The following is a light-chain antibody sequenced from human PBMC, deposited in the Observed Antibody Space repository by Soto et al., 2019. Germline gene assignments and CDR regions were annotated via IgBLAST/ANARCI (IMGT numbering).Light chain of an antibody. CDR1: QSVSSSY. CDR3: QQYGSSPRIT. V-gene: IGKV3-20*01. J-gene: IGKJ5*01. CDR2: GAS. Sequence: EIVMAQSPATPSVSPGERATPSRRASQSVSSSYLAWYQQKPGQAPRLLIYGASSRATGIPDRFSGSGSGTDFTLTISRLEPEDFAVYYCQQYGSSPRITFGQGTRLEIK.